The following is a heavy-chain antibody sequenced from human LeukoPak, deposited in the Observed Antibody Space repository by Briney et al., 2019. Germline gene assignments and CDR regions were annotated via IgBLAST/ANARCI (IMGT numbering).Heavy chain of an antibody. V-gene: IGHV4-61*02. J-gene: IGHJ4*02. D-gene: IGHD2-21*02. CDR3: ARGGYCGGDCYFYY. CDR2: IYTSGST. CDR1: GGSISSGSYY. Sequence: SETLSLTCTVSGGSISSGSYYWSWIRQPAGKGLEWIGRIYTSGSTNYNPSLKSRVTISVDTSKNQFSLKLSSVTAVDTAVYYCARGGYCGGDCYFYYWGQGTLVTVSS.